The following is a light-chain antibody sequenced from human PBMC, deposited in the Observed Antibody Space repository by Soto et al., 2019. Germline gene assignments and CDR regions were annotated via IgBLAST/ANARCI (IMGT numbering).Light chain of an antibody. CDR3: QHYDRDLYS. CDR1: QSISTW. Sequence: DIQMTHSPPTLSASVGDRVTITCRASQSISTWLAWYQQKPGTAPKLLIYKASSLESGVPSRFSGTGSGTEFTLTIRSLQPDDLATYYCQHYDRDLYSFGQGTQLESK. CDR2: KAS. V-gene: IGKV1-5*03. J-gene: IGKJ2*01.